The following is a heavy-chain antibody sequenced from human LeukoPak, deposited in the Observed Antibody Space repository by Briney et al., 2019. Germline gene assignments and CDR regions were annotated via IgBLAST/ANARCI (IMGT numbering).Heavy chain of an antibody. CDR3: ARGLWHSSGYPWHFDY. CDR2: INHSGST. V-gene: IGHV4-34*01. D-gene: IGHD3-22*01. Sequence: SETLSLTCAVYGGSFSGYYWSWIRQPPGKGLEWIGEINHSGSTNYNPSLKSRVTMSVDTSKNQFSLKLSSVTAADTAVYYCARGLWHSSGYPWHFDYWGQGTLVTVSS. J-gene: IGHJ4*02. CDR1: GGSFSGYY.